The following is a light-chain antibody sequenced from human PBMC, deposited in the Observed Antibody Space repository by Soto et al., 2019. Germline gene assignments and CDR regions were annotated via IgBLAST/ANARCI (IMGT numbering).Light chain of an antibody. CDR2: EGI. CDR3: CLYVGATTYV. Sequence: QSALTQPASVSGSPGQSITISCTGTSNTIGGYNAVSWYQQHPGTAPKVIIYEGIKRPSGVSNRFSGSISGSTASLTISGLQAEDEADYYCCLYVGATTYVFGTGTKVTVL. CDR1: SNTIGGYNA. V-gene: IGLV2-23*01. J-gene: IGLJ1*01.